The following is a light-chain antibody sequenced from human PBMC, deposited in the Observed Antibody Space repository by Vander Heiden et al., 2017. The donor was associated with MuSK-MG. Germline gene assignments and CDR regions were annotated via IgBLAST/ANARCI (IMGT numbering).Light chain of an antibody. CDR2: NND. CDR1: SSNIGRNT. V-gene: IGLV1-44*01. J-gene: IGLJ2*01. CDR3: SAWDDSMNGQVL. Sequence: QSVLTQPPSASGTPGQRVTISCSGSSSNIGRNTVNWYQQFPGAAPKLIIFNNDQRPSGIPDRFSCSKSDTSASLAISGLQSEDEAYYYCSAWDDSMNGQVLFGGGTKLTVL.